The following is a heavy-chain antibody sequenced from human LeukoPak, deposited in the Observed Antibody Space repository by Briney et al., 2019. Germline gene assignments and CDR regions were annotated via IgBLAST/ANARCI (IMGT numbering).Heavy chain of an antibody. Sequence: PGGSLRLSCAASGFTFSSYSMNWVRQAPGKGLEWVSSISSSSSNIYYADSVKGRFTISRDNAKNSLYLQMNSLRAEDTAVYYCARGRAWGDYYDSSGYRHFDYWGQGTLVTVSS. CDR3: ARGRAWGDYYDSSGYRHFDY. V-gene: IGHV3-21*01. J-gene: IGHJ4*02. CDR2: ISSSSSNI. D-gene: IGHD3-22*01. CDR1: GFTFSSYS.